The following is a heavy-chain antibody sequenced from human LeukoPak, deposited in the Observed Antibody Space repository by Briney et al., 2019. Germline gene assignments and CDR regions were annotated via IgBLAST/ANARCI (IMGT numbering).Heavy chain of an antibody. J-gene: IGHJ4*02. V-gene: IGHV3-74*01. CDR3: ARDQDGMGTTMDL. CDR1: GFSFSRYW. D-gene: IGHD1-7*01. CDR2: INNDESST. Sequence: GGSLRLSCAASGFSFSRYWMHWVRQAPGEGLMWVSRINNDESSTWYADSVKGRFTISRDNARNTLSLQMSSLGVEDTALYYCARDQDGMGTTMDLWGQGTQVTVSS.